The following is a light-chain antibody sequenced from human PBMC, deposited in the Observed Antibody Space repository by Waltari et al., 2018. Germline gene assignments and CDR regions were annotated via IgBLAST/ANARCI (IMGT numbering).Light chain of an antibody. V-gene: IGLV1-51*01. CDR1: SSNIGNNY. J-gene: IGLJ2*01. Sequence: HSVLTQPPSVSAAPGQDVTIFCSGSSSNIGNNYVSWYQQVPGTAPNLFIFDNKERPSGIPDRFSGSKTGTSATPAITGGQTGDEAHYYCATWDSSLSGGVFGGGTKVTVL. CDR3: ATWDSSLSGGV. CDR2: DNK.